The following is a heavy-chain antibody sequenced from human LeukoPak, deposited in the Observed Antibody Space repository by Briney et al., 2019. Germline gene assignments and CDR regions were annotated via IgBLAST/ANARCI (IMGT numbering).Heavy chain of an antibody. J-gene: IGHJ5*02. CDR3: ARSVYFWSRNWFDP. CDR1: VGSINNTNYY. V-gene: IGHV4-39*01. CDR2: IYYSAST. D-gene: IGHD3-3*01. Sequence: KPSETLSLTCTVSVGSINNTNYYWDWIRQPPGKGLEWIGSIYYSASTYYNPSLKSRVTISVDASKNQFSLKLNSLTAADTAVYYCARSVYFWSRNWFDPWGQGTLVTVSS.